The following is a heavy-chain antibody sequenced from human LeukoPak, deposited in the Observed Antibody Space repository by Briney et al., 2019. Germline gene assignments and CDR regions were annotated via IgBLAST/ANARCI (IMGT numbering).Heavy chain of an antibody. CDR2: ISSGGTYE. Sequence: GGSLRLSCAASGFTFSSYAMHWVRQAPGKGLEWVALISSGGTYEYYADSVKGRFTITRDKSKNTLYLQLNSLRAEDTAVYYCERDSTYYYDSGSSGPHYFDNWGQGTLVTVSS. V-gene: IGHV3-30*01. CDR3: ERDSTYYYDSGSSGPHYFDN. CDR1: GFTFSSYA. D-gene: IGHD3-10*01. J-gene: IGHJ4*02.